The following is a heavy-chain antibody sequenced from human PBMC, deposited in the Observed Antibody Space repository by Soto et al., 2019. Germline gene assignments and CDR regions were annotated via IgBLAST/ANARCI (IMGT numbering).Heavy chain of an antibody. CDR3: AKGNVGYFQH. D-gene: IGHD1-1*01. CDR2: ISYDGSNK. Sequence: QVQLVESGGGVVQPGRSLRLSCAASGFTFSSYGMHWVRQASGKGLEWVAVISYDGSNKYYADSVKGRFTISRDNSKNTLYLQMNSLRAEDTAVYYCAKGNVGYFQHWGQGTLLTVSS. J-gene: IGHJ1*01. CDR1: GFTFSSYG. V-gene: IGHV3-30*18.